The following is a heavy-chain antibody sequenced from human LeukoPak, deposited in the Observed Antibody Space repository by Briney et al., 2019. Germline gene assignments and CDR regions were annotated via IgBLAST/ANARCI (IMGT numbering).Heavy chain of an antibody. D-gene: IGHD3-10*01. Sequence: GESLKISCKGSGYTFTNYWIGWVRQMPGKGLEWMGIIYPGDSDTRYSPSFQGQVTISADKSISTAYLQWSSLKASDTAMFYCARHDGDYYGSGSYSFDHWGQGTLVTVSS. CDR2: IYPGDSDT. CDR3: ARHDGDYYGSGSYSFDH. J-gene: IGHJ4*02. V-gene: IGHV5-51*01. CDR1: GYTFTNYW.